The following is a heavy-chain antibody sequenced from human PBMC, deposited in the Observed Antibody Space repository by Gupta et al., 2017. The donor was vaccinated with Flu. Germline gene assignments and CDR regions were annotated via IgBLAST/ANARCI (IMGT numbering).Heavy chain of an antibody. J-gene: IGHJ4*02. V-gene: IGHV3-30*18. D-gene: IGHD3-10*01. Sequence: YARHWVRQAPGKGLEWVELISYDGSNKNYADSGMGRFTISRDNSKNTLYRQMNTLRAEDTAVYYCAKDIGGSGSYYTFDSWGQGTLITVSS. CDR2: ISYDGSNK. CDR3: AKDIGGSGSYYTFDS. CDR1: YA.